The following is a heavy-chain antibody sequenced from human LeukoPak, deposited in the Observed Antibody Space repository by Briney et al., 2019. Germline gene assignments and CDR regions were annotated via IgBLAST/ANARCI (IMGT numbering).Heavy chain of an antibody. CDR3: ARAGDYGALIWFGFDP. J-gene: IGHJ5*02. CDR2: IKQDGSEK. D-gene: IGHD4-17*01. Sequence: GGSLRLSCAASGFTFSSYWMSWVRQAPGKGLEWVANIKQDGSEKYYVDSVKGRFTISRDNAKNSLYLQMNSLRAEDTAVYYCARAGDYGALIWFGFDPWGQGTLVTVSS. V-gene: IGHV3-7*01. CDR1: GFTFSSYW.